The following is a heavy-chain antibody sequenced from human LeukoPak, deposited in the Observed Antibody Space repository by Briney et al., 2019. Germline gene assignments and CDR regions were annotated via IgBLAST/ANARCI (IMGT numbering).Heavy chain of an antibody. CDR1: GFTFSSYW. Sequence: SGGSLRLSCAASGFTFSSYWMSWVRQAPGKGLEWVANIKQDGSEKYYVDSVEGRFTISRDNAKNSLYLQMNSLRAEDTAVYYCARDEITMPHRKDYWGQGTLVTVSS. CDR3: ARDEITMPHRKDY. J-gene: IGHJ4*02. D-gene: IGHD3-10*01. V-gene: IGHV3-7*04. CDR2: IKQDGSEK.